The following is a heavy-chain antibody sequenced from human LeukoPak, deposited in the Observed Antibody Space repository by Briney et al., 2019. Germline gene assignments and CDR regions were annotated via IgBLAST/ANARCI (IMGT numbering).Heavy chain of an antibody. J-gene: IGHJ4*02. Sequence: PGGSLRLSCAASGFTFSSYAMHWVRQAPGKGLEWVAVISYDGSNKYYADSVKGRFTISRDNSKNTLYLQMNSLRAEDTAVYYCARERYSGYDSWFRWGQGTLVTVSS. V-gene: IGHV3-30-3*01. CDR3: ARERYSGYDSWFR. CDR2: ISYDGSNK. D-gene: IGHD5-12*01. CDR1: GFTFSSYA.